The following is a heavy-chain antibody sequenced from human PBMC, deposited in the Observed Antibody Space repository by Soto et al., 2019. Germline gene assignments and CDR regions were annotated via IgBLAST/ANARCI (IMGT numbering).Heavy chain of an antibody. J-gene: IGHJ6*02. Sequence: LRLSCAASGVMFGQYAMSWVRQAPGQGLEWVSAISGSGGNTYYADSVKGRFTISRDNSKNTLYLQMSTLRAEDTAVYYCAAMAFYTGMDVWGQGTTVTVSS. CDR3: AAMAFYTGMDV. CDR2: ISGSGGNT. V-gene: IGHV3-23*01. D-gene: IGHD2-8*01. CDR1: GVMFGQYA.